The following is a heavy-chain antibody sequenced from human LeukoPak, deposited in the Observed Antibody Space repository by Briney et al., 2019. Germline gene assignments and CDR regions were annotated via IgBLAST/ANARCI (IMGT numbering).Heavy chain of an antibody. D-gene: IGHD5/OR15-5a*01. CDR1: GFTFSSYW. V-gene: IGHV3-7*01. J-gene: IGHJ4*02. Sequence: GGSLRLSCAASGFTFSSYWMSWVRQVPGKGLEWVANIKQDGSEFYYVDSVKGRFTISRDNAKNSLYLQMNSLRADDTAVYYCARDKVSGPTLLDYWGQGTLVTVSS. CDR2: IKQDGSEF. CDR3: ARDKVSGPTLLDY.